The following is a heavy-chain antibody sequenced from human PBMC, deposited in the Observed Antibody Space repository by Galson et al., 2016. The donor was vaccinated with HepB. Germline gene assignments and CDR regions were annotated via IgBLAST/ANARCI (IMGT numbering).Heavy chain of an antibody. CDR1: GYSFTSYW. V-gene: IGHV5-51*01. Sequence: QSGAEVTKPGASLKISCKASGYSFTSYWIAWVRQMPGKGLEWMGIIYPGDSDTRFNPSFQGQFTMSVDKSMSTAYLQWSSLKASDTAMYYCARGSMVQGFNWFGPWGQGTLVIVSS. D-gene: IGHD3-10*01. CDR2: IYPGDSDT. CDR3: ARGSMVQGFNWFGP. J-gene: IGHJ5*02.